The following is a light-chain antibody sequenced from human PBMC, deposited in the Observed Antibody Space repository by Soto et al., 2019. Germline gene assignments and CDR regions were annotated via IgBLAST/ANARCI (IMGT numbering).Light chain of an antibody. CDR1: QSCSSY. J-gene: IGKJ4*01. V-gene: IGKV1-39*01. CDR3: QQSYSTPLT. Sequence: DINLTQSPGALSISVGDSGPITCRTSQSCSSYLTWYQQKPGQAPKLLIYAASSLQSGVPARFSGSGSGTDFTLTISSLQPADFATYYCQQSYSTPLTFGEGTKVDIK. CDR2: AAS.